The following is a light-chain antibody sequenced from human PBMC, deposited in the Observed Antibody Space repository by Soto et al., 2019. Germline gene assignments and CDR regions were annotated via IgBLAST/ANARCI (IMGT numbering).Light chain of an antibody. CDR3: QHYNIWPPGT. CDR2: GAS. J-gene: IGKJ1*01. Sequence: EIVMTQSPATLSVSPGERATLSCRASQSVSSNLAWYQQKPSQAPRLLIYGASTRATGIPARFSGSGSGTEFTLTISYLQFEDFAVYYCQHYNIWPPGTFGQGTKVEIK. CDR1: QSVSSN. V-gene: IGKV3-15*01.